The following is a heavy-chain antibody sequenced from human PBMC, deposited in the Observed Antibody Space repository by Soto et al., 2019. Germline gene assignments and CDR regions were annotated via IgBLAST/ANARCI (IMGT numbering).Heavy chain of an antibody. D-gene: IGHD6-6*01. CDR2: LYYSGST. CDR1: GGSISSSSYY. V-gene: IGHV4-39*01. CDR3: ARHPVWGSSSGGYFGY. Sequence: SETLSLTCTVSGGSISSSSYYWGWIRQPPGKGLEWIGSLYYSGSTYYNPSLKSRVTISADTSKNQFSLKLSSVTAADTAVYSCARHPVWGSSSGGYFGYWGQGTLVTVSS. J-gene: IGHJ4*02.